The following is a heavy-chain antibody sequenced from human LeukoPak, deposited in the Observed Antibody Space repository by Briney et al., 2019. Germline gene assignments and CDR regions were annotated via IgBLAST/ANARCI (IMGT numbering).Heavy chain of an antibody. CDR1: GGSISSYY. CDR3: ARHTTLGYCSGGSCPFDY. J-gene: IGHJ4*02. Sequence: SETLSFTCTVSGGSISSYYWSWIRQPPGKGLGWIGYIYYSGSTNYNPSLKSRVTISVDTSKNQFSLKLSSVTAADTAVYYCARHTTLGYCSGGSCPFDYWGQGTLVTVSS. V-gene: IGHV4-59*08. D-gene: IGHD2-15*01. CDR2: IYYSGST.